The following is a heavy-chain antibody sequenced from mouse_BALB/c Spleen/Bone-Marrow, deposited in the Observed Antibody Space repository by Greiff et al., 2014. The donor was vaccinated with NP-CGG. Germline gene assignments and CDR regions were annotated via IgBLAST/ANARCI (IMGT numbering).Heavy chain of an antibody. V-gene: IGHV3-8*02. CDR1: GDSITSGY. J-gene: IGHJ1*01. CDR2: LSYSGST. CDR3: ARRDYGKHFDV. Sequence: DVKLVESGPRLVKPSQTLSLTCSVTGDSITSGYWNWIRKFPGNKLEYMGHLSYSGSTYYNPSLKSRISITRDTSTNQYYLQLNSVTTEDTATYYCARRDYGKHFDVWGAGTTVTVSS. D-gene: IGHD2-1*01.